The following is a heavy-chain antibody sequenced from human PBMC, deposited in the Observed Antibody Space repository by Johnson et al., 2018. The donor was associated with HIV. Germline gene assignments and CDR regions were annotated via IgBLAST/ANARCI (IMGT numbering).Heavy chain of an antibody. Sequence: QVQLVESGGGLVQPGGSLGLSCATSGFTFSNYWMTWVRQAPGKGLEWVALISYDGTDKYYADSVKGRFTISRDNSKNSLYLQMNSLRAEDTALYYCAKALRTGTPNDAFDIWGQGTMVTVSS. J-gene: IGHJ3*02. D-gene: IGHD3-10*01. CDR2: ISYDGTDK. CDR3: AKALRTGTPNDAFDI. V-gene: IGHV3-30*18. CDR1: GFTFSNYW.